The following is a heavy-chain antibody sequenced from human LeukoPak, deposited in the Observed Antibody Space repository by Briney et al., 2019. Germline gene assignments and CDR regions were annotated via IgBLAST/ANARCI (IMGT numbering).Heavy chain of an antibody. V-gene: IGHV1-2*02. Sequence: GASVTVSCKASGYTLTGYYMHWVRQAPGQGLEWMGWINPNSGGTNYAQKFQGRVTMTRDTSISTAYMELSRLRSDDTAVYYCARGHRGSQWLFFAGVRYYYYYMDVWGKGTTVTISS. D-gene: IGHD3-22*01. CDR1: GYTLTGYY. CDR3: ARGHRGSQWLFFAGVRYYYYYMDV. CDR2: INPNSGGT. J-gene: IGHJ6*03.